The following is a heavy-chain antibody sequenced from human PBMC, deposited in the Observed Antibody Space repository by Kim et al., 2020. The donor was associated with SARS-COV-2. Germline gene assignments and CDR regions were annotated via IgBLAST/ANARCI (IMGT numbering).Heavy chain of an antibody. D-gene: IGHD3-10*01. Sequence: SVKVSCKASGFTFTSSAMQWVRQARGQRLEWIGWIVVGSGNTNYAQKFQERVTITRDMSTSTAYMELSSLRSEDTAVYYCAANYYGSGSYLFDYWGQGTLVTVSS. CDR1: GFTFTSSA. J-gene: IGHJ4*02. V-gene: IGHV1-58*02. CDR3: AANYYGSGSYLFDY. CDR2: IVVGSGNT.